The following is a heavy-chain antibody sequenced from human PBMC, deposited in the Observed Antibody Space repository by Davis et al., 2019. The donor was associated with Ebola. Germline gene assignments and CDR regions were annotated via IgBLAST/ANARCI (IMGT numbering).Heavy chain of an antibody. J-gene: IGHJ4*02. D-gene: IGHD3-22*01. Sequence: SETLSLTCTVSGGSITSGGFYWSWVRQYPGKGLEWIGFIYYSGKTYYNPSLKGRVTISLDTSETQFSLRLSSVTAADTAVYYCARGDSYYDPSGYYAGPEAPDHWGQGTLVSVSS. CDR2: IYYSGKT. CDR1: GGSITSGGFY. V-gene: IGHV4-31*03. CDR3: ARGDSYYDPSGYYAGPEAPDH.